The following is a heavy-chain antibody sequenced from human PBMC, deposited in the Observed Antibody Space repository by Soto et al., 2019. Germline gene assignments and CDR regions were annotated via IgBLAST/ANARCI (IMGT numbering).Heavy chain of an antibody. CDR2: IYYSGST. CDR1: GGSISSYY. D-gene: IGHD6-19*01. V-gene: IGHV4-59*01. Sequence: SETLSLTCTVSGGSISSYYWSWIRQPPGKGLEWIGYIYYSGSTNYNPSLKSRVTISVDTSKNQFSLKLSSVTAADTAVYYCARARIAVAGTGSGWFDPWGQGTLVTVSS. J-gene: IGHJ5*02. CDR3: ARARIAVAGTGSGWFDP.